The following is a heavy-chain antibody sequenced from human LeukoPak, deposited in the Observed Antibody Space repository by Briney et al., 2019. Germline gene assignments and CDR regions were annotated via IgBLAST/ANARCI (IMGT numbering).Heavy chain of an antibody. CDR3: AKDMEPLGYCSGGSCYSVAFDI. V-gene: IGHV3-9*01. Sequence: PGGSLRLSCAASGFTFDDYAMHWVRQAPGKGLEWVSGISWNSGSIGYADSVKGRFTISRDNAKNSLYLRMNSLRAEDTALYYCAKDMEPLGYCSGGSCYSVAFDIWGQGTMVTVSS. D-gene: IGHD2-15*01. J-gene: IGHJ3*02. CDR1: GFTFDDYA. CDR2: ISWNSGSI.